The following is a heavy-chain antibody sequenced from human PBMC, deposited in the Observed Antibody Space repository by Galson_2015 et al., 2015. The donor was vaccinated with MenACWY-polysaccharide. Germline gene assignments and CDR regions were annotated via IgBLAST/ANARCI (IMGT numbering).Heavy chain of an antibody. J-gene: IGHJ4*02. D-gene: IGHD4-11*01. CDR3: ARGVYSLDS. CDR1: GFTFGNYW. Sequence: SLRLSCAVSGFTFGNYWMTWVRQAPGKGLEWVANINEDEREKYHLDSVKGRFTISRDDAKNSLYLQMNSLRAEDTAVYYCARGVYSLDSWGQGTLVTVS. V-gene: IGHV3-7*01. CDR2: INEDEREK.